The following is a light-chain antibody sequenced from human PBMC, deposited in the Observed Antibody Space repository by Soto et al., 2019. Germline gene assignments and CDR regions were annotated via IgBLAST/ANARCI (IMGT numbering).Light chain of an antibody. V-gene: IGKV3-11*01. CDR2: GTS. J-gene: IGKJ5*01. CDR3: QHWT. Sequence: DIVLTQAPATLSLSPGERATLSCRASQGVPGYLAWYQQKPGQSPRLLIFGTSNRAAGIPARFSGTASGPDFTLPISSLEPEDFAVYYCQHWTFGQGTRLEIK. CDR1: QGVPGY.